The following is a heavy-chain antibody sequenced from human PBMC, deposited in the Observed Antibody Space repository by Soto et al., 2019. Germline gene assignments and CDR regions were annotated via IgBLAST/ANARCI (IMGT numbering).Heavy chain of an antibody. CDR1: GYSFTSYW. CDR2: IYPGDSDT. Sequence: GESLKISCKGSGYSFTSYWIGWVRQMPGKGLEWMGIIYPGDSDTRYSPSFQGQVTIPADKSISTAYLQWSSLKASDTAMYYCARLGWTPRKGARGDYYYYGMDVWGQGTTVTVSS. CDR3: ARLGWTPRKGARGDYYYYGMDV. D-gene: IGHD3-10*01. J-gene: IGHJ6*02. V-gene: IGHV5-51*01.